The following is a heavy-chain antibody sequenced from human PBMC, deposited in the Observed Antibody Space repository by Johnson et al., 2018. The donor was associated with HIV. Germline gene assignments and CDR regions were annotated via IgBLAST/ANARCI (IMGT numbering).Heavy chain of an antibody. CDR3: AREKEMTRLGAFDI. V-gene: IGHV3-23*04. Sequence: VQLVESGGGLVQPGGSLRLSCAASAFTFSSFAMSWVRQAPGKGLEWVSGISGAGGSRNYADSVKGRFTISRDNSKNTLYLQMKTLRAEDTAIYYCAREKEMTRLGAFDIWGQGTVVTVSS. J-gene: IGHJ3*02. CDR1: AFTFSSFA. D-gene: IGHD3-16*01. CDR2: ISGAGGSR.